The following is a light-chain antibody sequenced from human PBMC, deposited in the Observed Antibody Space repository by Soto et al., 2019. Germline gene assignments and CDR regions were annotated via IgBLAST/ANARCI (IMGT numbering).Light chain of an antibody. CDR3: QQFYTTPLT. J-gene: IGKJ4*01. CDR2: WAS. CDR1: QSVLYSSTNRNY. Sequence: DIVMTQSPDSLAVSLGERASINCSSSQSVLYSSTNRNYLAWYQQKPGQPPKLLIYWASIRESGVPDRFSGSGSGTDFTLTISSLQTEDLAVYSCQQFYTTPLTFGRGTKVHIK. V-gene: IGKV4-1*01.